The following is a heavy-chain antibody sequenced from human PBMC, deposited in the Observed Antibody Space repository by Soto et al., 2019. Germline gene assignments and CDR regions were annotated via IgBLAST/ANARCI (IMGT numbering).Heavy chain of an antibody. CDR3: ARVAIAAAGTGPHFDY. D-gene: IGHD6-13*01. V-gene: IGHV4-4*07. Sequence: SATLSLTCTVSGGSMNNYYWSWLRQPAGKGLEWIGRIYTSGSTNYNPSLKSRVTMSVDTSKNQFSLKLSSVTAADTAVYYCARVAIAAAGTGPHFDYWGQGTLVTVSS. CDR2: IYTSGST. J-gene: IGHJ4*02. CDR1: GGSMNNYY.